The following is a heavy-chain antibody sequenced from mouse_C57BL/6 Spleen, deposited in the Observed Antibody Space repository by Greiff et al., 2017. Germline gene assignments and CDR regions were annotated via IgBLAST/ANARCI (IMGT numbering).Heavy chain of an antibody. V-gene: IGHV1-52*01. CDR3: ARYDGYYVFAY. CDR2: IDPSDSET. D-gene: IGHD2-3*01. Sequence: VQLQQPGAELVRPGSSVKLSCKASGYTFTSYWMHWVKQRPIQGLEWIGNIDPSDSETHYNQKFKDKATLTVDKSSSTAYMQLSSLTSEDSAVYYCARYDGYYVFAYWGQGTLVTVSA. J-gene: IGHJ3*01. CDR1: GYTFTSYW.